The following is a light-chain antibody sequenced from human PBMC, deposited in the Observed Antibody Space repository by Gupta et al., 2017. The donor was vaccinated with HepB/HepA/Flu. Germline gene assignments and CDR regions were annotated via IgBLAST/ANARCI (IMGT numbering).Light chain of an antibody. CDR1: QNFNDNY. J-gene: IGKJ1*01. Sequence: EIVLTQSPGTLSLSPGERATLSCRASQNFNDNYLAWYQQKPVQAPRLLIYGASTRATGIPDRFSGSGSGTDFTLTSSRLEPEDFAVYYWQQDGHSRTFGQGTKVEI. CDR2: GAS. V-gene: IGKV3-20*01. CDR3: QQDGHSRT.